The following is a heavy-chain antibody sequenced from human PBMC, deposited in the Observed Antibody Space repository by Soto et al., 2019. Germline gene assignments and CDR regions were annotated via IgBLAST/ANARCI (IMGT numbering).Heavy chain of an antibody. CDR3: TTDRVTISRYGMDV. CDR2: IKSKTDGGTT. Sequence: AGGSLRVSCAASGFTFSNAWMNWVRQAPGKGLEWVGRIKSKTDGGTTDYAAPVKGRFTISRDDSKNTLYLQMNSLKTEDTAVYYCTTDRVTISRYGMDVWGQGTTVTVSS. V-gene: IGHV3-15*07. CDR1: GFTFSNAW. J-gene: IGHJ6*02. D-gene: IGHD3-9*01.